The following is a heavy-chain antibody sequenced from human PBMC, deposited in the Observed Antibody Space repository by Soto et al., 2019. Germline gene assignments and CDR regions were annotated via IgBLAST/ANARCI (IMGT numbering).Heavy chain of an antibody. CDR3: ARSRVSTPRLEDPFDI. CDR2: IYPGDSDS. CDR1: GYSFTTYW. Sequence: VASLKISCKGSGYSFTTYWLAWVRQMPGKGLEYMGIIYPGDSDSRYSPAFQGQVTISADKSISTAYLQWTSLKASDTAIYYCARSRVSTPRLEDPFDIWGQGTMVTVSS. J-gene: IGHJ3*02. V-gene: IGHV5-51*01. D-gene: IGHD5-12*01.